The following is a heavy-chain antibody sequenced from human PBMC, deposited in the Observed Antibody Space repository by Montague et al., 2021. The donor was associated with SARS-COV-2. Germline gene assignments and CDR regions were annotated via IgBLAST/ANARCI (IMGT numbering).Heavy chain of an antibody. D-gene: IGHD6-19*01. CDR1: GGSISSYY. Sequence: SETLSLTCTVSGGSISSYYWSWIRQPPGKGLEWIGYIYYSGSTNYNPSLKSRVTISVDTSKNQFSLKLISVTAADTAVYYCARVRYSDGWTFDYWGQGTLVTVSS. V-gene: IGHV4-59*01. CDR2: IYYSGST. CDR3: ARVRYSDGWTFDY. J-gene: IGHJ4*02.